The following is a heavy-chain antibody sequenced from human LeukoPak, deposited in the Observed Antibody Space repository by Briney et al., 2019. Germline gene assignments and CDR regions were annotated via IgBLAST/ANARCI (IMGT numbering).Heavy chain of an antibody. D-gene: IGHD3-10*01. V-gene: IGHV3-23*01. Sequence: TRGSLRLSCAASRFTFTRHAMSWVRQAPGKGLEWVSTTGLESVHTLCADSVQGRFTVSRDNSRNTLDLQMDNLRVDDTAIYYCVRGDDIGKHPTRAYYFDIWGQGTLVSVSS. CDR1: RFTFTRHA. CDR3: VRGDDIGKHPTRAYYFDI. J-gene: IGHJ4*02. CDR2: TGLESVHT.